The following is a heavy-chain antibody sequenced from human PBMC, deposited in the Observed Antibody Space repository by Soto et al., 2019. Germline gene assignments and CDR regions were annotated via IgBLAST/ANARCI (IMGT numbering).Heavy chain of an antibody. V-gene: IGHV3-23*01. D-gene: IGHD2-2*01. CDR2: ISDTGGGT. CDR1: EFIFSSYA. CDR3: VKDAGGGPYSTAWYEFDY. J-gene: IGHJ4*02. Sequence: HPGGSLRLSCAASEFIFSSYAMSWVRQAPGKGPEWVAVISDTGGGTYYADSVKGRFTISRDNSKNTLYLQMNSLRAEDTGLYYCVKDAGGGPYSTAWYEFDYWGQGTQVTVT.